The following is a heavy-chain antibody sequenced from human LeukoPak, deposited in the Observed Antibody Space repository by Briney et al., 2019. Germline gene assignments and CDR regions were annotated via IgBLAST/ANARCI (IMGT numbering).Heavy chain of an antibody. D-gene: IGHD2-2*01. V-gene: IGHV4-39*02. J-gene: IGHJ5*02. CDR1: GGSISSSRYY. CDR3: ARERSRVPAATRGWFDP. Sequence: SETLSLTCTVSGGSISSSRYYWGWIRQPPGKGLEWIGSIYYSGSTYYNPSLKSRVTISVDTSKNQFSLKLSSVTAADTAVYYCARERSRVPAATRGWFDPWGQGTLVTVSS. CDR2: IYYSGST.